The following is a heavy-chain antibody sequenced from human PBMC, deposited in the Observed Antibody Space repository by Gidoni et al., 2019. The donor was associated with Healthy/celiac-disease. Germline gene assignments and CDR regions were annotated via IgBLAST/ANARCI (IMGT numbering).Heavy chain of an antibody. V-gene: IGHV3-21*01. J-gene: IGHJ4*02. Sequence: EVQLVESGGGLVKPGGSLRLSCAASGFTFSSYSMNWVRQAPGKGREWVSSISSSSSYIYYADSVKGRFTISRDNAKNSLYLQMNSLRAEDTAVYYCARRNDYGDFVDYWGQGTLVTVSS. CDR1: GFTFSSYS. D-gene: IGHD4-17*01. CDR2: ISSSSSYI. CDR3: ARRNDYGDFVDY.